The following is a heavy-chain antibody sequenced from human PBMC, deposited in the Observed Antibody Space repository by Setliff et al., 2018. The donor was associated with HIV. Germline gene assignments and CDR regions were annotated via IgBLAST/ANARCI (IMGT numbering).Heavy chain of an antibody. CDR3: ARVVPREVAPGGFDI. J-gene: IGHJ3*02. V-gene: IGHV4-38-2*01. D-gene: IGHD5-12*01. Sequence: PSETLSLTCAVSGYSVSSGYYWGWIRQPPGKGLEWIASIYYSGSTYYAPYLKSRVTISVDTSKNQFSLKLTSVTAADTAVYFCARVVPREVAPGGFDIWGQGTMVTVSS. CDR1: GYSVSSGYY. CDR2: IYYSGST.